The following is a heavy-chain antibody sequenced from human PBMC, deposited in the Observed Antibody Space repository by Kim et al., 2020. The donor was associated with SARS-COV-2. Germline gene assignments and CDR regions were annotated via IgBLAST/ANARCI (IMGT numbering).Heavy chain of an antibody. V-gene: IGHV3-64D*06. CDR3: VKDTYYYDSSGPFDY. J-gene: IGHJ4*02. Sequence: SVKGRFTISRDNAKNTLYLQMSSLRAEDTAVYYCVKDTYYYDSSGPFDYWGQGTLVTVSS. D-gene: IGHD3-22*01.